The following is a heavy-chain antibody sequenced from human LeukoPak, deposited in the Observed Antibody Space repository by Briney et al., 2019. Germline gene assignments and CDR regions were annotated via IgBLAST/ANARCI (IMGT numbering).Heavy chain of an antibody. CDR2: INHSGST. CDR3: ARGLFLYYDFWSGSVPPGGSNWFDP. J-gene: IGHJ5*02. V-gene: IGHV4-34*01. Sequence: GSLRLSCAASGFTFSSYSMNWVRQPPGKGLEWIGEINHSGSTNYNPSLKSRVTISVDTSKNQFSLKLSSVTAADTAVYYCARGLFLYYDFWSGSVPPGGSNWFDPWGQGTLVTVSS. CDR1: GFTFSSYS. D-gene: IGHD3-3*01.